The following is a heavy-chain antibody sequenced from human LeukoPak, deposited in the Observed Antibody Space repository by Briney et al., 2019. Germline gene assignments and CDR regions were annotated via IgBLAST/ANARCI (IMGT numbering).Heavy chain of an antibody. D-gene: IGHD1-26*01. CDR2: IWYDGSNK. J-gene: IGHJ4*02. CDR1: GYTFSSYG. V-gene: IGHV3-33*01. CDR3: ARDGSRYSGSYGTDY. Sequence: PGRSLRLSCAASGYTFSSYGMHWVRQAPGKGLEWVAVIWYDGSNKYYADSVKGRFTISRDNSKNTLYLQMNSLRAEDTAVYYCARDGSRYSGSYGTDYWGQGTLVTVSS.